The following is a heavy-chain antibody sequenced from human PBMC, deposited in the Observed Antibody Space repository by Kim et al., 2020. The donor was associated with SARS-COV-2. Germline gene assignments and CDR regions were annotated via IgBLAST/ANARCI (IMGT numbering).Heavy chain of an antibody. Sequence: LSLTCAASGFTFSSYSMNWVRQAPGKGLEWVSYISSSSSTIYYADSVKGRFTISRDNAKNSLYLQMNSLRDEDTAVYYCAREIEDCSSTSCYNMDYWGQGTLVTVSS. J-gene: IGHJ4*02. CDR1: GFTFSSYS. D-gene: IGHD2-2*02. CDR2: ISSSSSTI. CDR3: AREIEDCSSTSCYNMDY. V-gene: IGHV3-48*02.